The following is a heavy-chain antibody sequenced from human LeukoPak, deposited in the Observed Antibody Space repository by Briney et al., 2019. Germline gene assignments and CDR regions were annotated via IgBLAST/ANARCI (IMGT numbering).Heavy chain of an antibody. Sequence: GSLRLSCAASGFTFSSYSMNWVRQAPGKGLEWVSSISSSSSYIYYADSVKGRFTISRDNAKNSLYLQMNSLRAEDTAVYYCARVDRDGYNPGNYWGQGTLVTVSS. CDR1: GFTFSSYS. CDR3: ARVDRDGYNPGNY. J-gene: IGHJ4*02. CDR2: ISSSSSYI. V-gene: IGHV3-21*01. D-gene: IGHD5-24*01.